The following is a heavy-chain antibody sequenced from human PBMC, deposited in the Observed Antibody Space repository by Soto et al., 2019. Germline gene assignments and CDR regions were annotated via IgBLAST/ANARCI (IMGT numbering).Heavy chain of an antibody. CDR3: AKDLDFREIVIFGMVLILRGFDY. V-gene: IGHV3-23*01. CDR1: GFTFSNHA. J-gene: IGHJ4*02. D-gene: IGHD3-3*01. CDR2: ISGSGDST. Sequence: EVQLLESGGGLVQPGGSLRLSCAVSGFTFSNHAMTWVRQTPGKGLEWVAGISGSGDSTHYTDSVKGRFTISRDNSKNTMYPQMNSRTAEDTAIYYCAKDLDFREIVIFGMVLILRGFDYWGQGPLVNVSS.